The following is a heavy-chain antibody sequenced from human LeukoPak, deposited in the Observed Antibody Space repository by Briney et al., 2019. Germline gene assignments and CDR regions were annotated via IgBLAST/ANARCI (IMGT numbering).Heavy chain of an antibody. J-gene: IGHJ3*02. CDR1: GGSISIYY. D-gene: IGHD3-22*01. V-gene: IGHV4-59*01. Sequence: SETLSLTCTVSGGSISIYYWSWIRQPPGNRLEWIGYIYYSGSTNYNPSLKSRVTISVDTSKNQFSLTLTSVTAADTAVYYCARGAWYYNSSGYSPDAFDIWGQGTMVTVSS. CDR2: IYYSGST. CDR3: ARGAWYYNSSGYSPDAFDI.